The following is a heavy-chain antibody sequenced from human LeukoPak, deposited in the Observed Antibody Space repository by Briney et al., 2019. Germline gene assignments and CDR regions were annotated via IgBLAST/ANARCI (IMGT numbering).Heavy chain of an antibody. D-gene: IGHD3-9*01. CDR2: ISSDGSST. V-gene: IGHV3-74*03. CDR3: ARDCDILTGYYNFFDY. CDR1: GFTFRNHW. Sequence: GGSLRLSCAASGFTFRNHWMHWVRQTPGKGLVWVSRISSDGSSTTYADSVKGRFTISRDNAKNTLYLQMNSLRAEDTAVYYCARDCDILTGYYNFFDYWGQGTLVTVSS. J-gene: IGHJ4*02.